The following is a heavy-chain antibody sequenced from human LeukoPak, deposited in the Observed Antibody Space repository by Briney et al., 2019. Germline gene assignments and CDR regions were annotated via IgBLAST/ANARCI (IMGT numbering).Heavy chain of an antibody. CDR3: TKERGGGGRRINLMVGGYGP. J-gene: IGHJ5*02. CDR1: GFTFSGFA. V-gene: IGHV3-30*04. CDR2: ISYHGRDK. Sequence: TGWSLRLSCAGSGFTFSGFAMHWVRQAPGKGLEWVAAISYHGRDKYYADAVSGRFTISRDNSKNTLHLEMNSLRTDDTAVYYCTKERGGGGRRINLMVGGYGPWGQGTQVTVSS. D-gene: IGHD3-22*01.